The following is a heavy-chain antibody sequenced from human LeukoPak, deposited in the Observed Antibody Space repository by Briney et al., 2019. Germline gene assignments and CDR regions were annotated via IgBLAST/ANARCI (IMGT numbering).Heavy chain of an antibody. J-gene: IGHJ4*02. CDR3: ANSRGLQS. CDR2: LKEDGSEK. V-gene: IGHV3-7*03. CDR1: GFTFRTSW. Sequence: GGSLRLSCAASGFTFRTSWMSWVRQAPGKGLEWVANLKEDGSEKYYVDSVNSRFTNSRHNAKNSLYLQMNSLKVEDTAMYYCANSRGLQSWGRGTRVTVSS. D-gene: IGHD2/OR15-2a*01.